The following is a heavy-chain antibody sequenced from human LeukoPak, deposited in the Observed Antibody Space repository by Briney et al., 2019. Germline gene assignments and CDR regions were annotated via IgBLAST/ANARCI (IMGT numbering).Heavy chain of an antibody. V-gene: IGHV4-39*01. CDR2: FYYRGIT. D-gene: IGHD3-22*01. CDR1: GDSISSSSHY. Sequence: SETLSLTCTVSGDSISSSSHYWGWIRQPPGKGLEWIGSFYYRGITYYNPSLKSRVTISVDTSKNQFSLKLSSVTAADTAVFYCTRQGSLGTSGYYYWGQGTLVTVSS. CDR3: TRQGSLGTSGYYY. J-gene: IGHJ4*02.